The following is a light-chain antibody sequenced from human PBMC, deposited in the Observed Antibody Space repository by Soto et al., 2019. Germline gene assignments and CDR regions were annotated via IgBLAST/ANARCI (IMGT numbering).Light chain of an antibody. V-gene: IGLV2-14*01. J-gene: IGLJ3*02. Sequence: QSVLTQPASVSGSPGQSITISCTGSSSDVGAYKYVSWFQQHPGKAPKLIIYEVSNWPSGVSDRFSGSKSGNTASLTISGLQAEDEADYHCSSYTTTTAWVFGGGTKVTVL. CDR3: SSYTTTTAWV. CDR1: SSDVGAYKY. CDR2: EVS.